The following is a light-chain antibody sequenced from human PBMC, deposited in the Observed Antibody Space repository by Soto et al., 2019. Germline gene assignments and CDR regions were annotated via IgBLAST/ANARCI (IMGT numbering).Light chain of an antibody. V-gene: IGLV2-14*01. CDR2: EVS. Sequence: QSALTQPPSASGSPGQSVTISCTGTTSDIGAYNYVSWYQQYPGKAPKLMIYEVSNRPSGVSDRFSGSKSGNTASLTISGLQAEDEADYYCSSYTSSTTRVFGTGTKVTVL. CDR1: TSDIGAYNY. CDR3: SSYTSSTTRV. J-gene: IGLJ1*01.